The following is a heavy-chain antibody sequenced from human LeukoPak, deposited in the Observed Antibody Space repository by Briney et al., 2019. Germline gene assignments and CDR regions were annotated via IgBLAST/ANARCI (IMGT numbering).Heavy chain of an antibody. CDR3: ARVDGSPDC. D-gene: IGHD2-15*01. CDR2: INPKSGYT. Sequence: ASVKVSCKASGYTFTTLDINWVRQATGQGLEWMGWINPKSGYTGYAQKFQGRVTITRDTSTSTAYMELSSLRSEDTAVYYCARVDGSPDCWGQGTLVTVSS. CDR1: GYTFTTLD. J-gene: IGHJ4*02. V-gene: IGHV1-8*03.